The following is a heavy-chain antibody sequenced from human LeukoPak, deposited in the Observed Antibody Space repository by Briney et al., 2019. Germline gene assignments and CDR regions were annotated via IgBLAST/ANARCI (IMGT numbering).Heavy chain of an antibody. Sequence: PGGSLRLSCAASGFTFSSDAMSWVRQAPGKGLEWVSGISGSGTNTYYADSVKGRFTISRDNSKNTLYLQMNSLRAEDTAVYYCAKDRDSSGLDAFDIWGQGTMVTVSS. J-gene: IGHJ3*02. CDR3: AKDRDSSGLDAFDI. V-gene: IGHV3-23*01. D-gene: IGHD3-22*01. CDR1: GFTFSSDA. CDR2: ISGSGTNT.